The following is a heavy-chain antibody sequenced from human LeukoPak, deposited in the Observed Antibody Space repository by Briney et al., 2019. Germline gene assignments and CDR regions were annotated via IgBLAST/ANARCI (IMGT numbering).Heavy chain of an antibody. V-gene: IGHV4-39*07. CDR1: GGSISSSNYY. J-gene: IGHJ4*02. Sequence: SSETLSLTCTVSGGSISSSNYYWGWIRQPPGKGLEWIGNIYYSGSTYYNPSLKSRVIISVDTSKNQFSLKLSSVTAADTAVYYCAKARGVRGAYYFDYWGQGTLVTVSS. CDR3: AKARGVRGAYYFDY. CDR2: IYYSGST. D-gene: IGHD3-10*01.